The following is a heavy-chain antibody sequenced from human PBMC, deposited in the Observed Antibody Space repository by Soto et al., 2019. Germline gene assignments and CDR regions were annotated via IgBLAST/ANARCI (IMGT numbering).Heavy chain of an antibody. CDR1: GFSLTTSGVG. Sequence: QITLKESGPTLVKPTQTLTLTCTFSGFSLTTSGVGVGRIRQPPGKALEWLALIYWDDDKRYSPSLKTRLTITKATSKNKVVLTMTIMDPVDTATYYCAHKAKTAMAFDYWAQGTLVTVAS. J-gene: IGHJ4*02. CDR3: AHKAKTAMAFDY. V-gene: IGHV2-5*02. CDR2: IYWDDDK. D-gene: IGHD2-2*01.